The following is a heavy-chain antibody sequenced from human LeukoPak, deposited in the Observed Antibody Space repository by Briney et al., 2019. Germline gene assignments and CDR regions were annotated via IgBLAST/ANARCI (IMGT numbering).Heavy chain of an antibody. CDR2: ISKNGGNT. D-gene: IGHD2-21*02. V-gene: IGHV3-64D*06. CDR3: VKDLSDRDVDY. J-gene: IGHJ4*02. CDR1: GFTFGWYG. Sequence: GGSLRLSCLGSGFTFGWYGMNWVRQAPGRGLEYVSAISKNGGNTYYVDSVKGRFTISRDNSKNTLYLQINSLRVEDTAVYFCVKDLSDRDVDYWGQGTLVTVSS.